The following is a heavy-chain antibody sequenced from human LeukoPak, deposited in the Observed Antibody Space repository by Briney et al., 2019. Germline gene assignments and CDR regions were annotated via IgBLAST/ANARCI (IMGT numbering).Heavy chain of an antibody. CDR1: GFTVSSNY. CDR3: AKDTRYSGSYFDY. CDR2: TSGSGGST. V-gene: IGHV3-23*01. J-gene: IGHJ4*02. Sequence: GGSLRLSCAASGFTVSSNYMSWVRQAPGKGLEWVSATSGSGGSTYYADSVKGRFTISRDNSKNTLYLQMNSLRAEDTAVYYCAKDTRYSGSYFDYWGQGTLVTVSS. D-gene: IGHD1-26*01.